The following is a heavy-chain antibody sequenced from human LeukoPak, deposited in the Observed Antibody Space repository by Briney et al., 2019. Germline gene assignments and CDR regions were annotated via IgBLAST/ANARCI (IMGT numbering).Heavy chain of an antibody. CDR1: GFTFSSYW. V-gene: IGHV3-7*01. J-gene: IGHJ6*02. Sequence: GGSLRLSCAASGFTFSSYWMSWVRQAPGKGLEWVANIKQDGSEKYYVDSVKGRFTISRDNAKNSLYLQMNSLRAADTAVYYCARGSRPSKLRYFDWLGCGMDVWGQGTTVTVSS. D-gene: IGHD3-9*01. CDR2: IKQDGSEK. CDR3: ARGSRPSKLRYFDWLGCGMDV.